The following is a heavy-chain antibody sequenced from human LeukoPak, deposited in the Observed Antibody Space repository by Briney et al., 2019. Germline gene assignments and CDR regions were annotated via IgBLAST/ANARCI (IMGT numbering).Heavy chain of an antibody. Sequence: GGSLRLSCAASGFTFSSYEMNWVRQAPGKGLEWVSYISSSGSTIYYAYSVKGRFTISRDNAKNSLYLQMNSLRAEDTAVYYCARIQGSEDYWGQGTLVTVSS. D-gene: IGHD1-26*01. CDR3: ARIQGSEDY. CDR2: ISSSGSTI. V-gene: IGHV3-48*03. J-gene: IGHJ4*02. CDR1: GFTFSSYE.